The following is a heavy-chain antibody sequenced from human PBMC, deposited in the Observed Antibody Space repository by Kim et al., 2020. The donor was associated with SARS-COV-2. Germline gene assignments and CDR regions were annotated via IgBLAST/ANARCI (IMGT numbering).Heavy chain of an antibody. J-gene: IGHJ4*02. CDR3: ARENLEYSSSPSAHDY. Sequence: GGSLRLFCAASGFTFSSYSMNWVRQAPGKGLEWVSSISSSSSYIYYADSVKGRFTISRDNAKNSLYLQMNSLRAEDTAVYYCARENLEYSSSPSAHDYWGQGTLVTVSS. D-gene: IGHD6-6*01. CDR1: GFTFSSYS. V-gene: IGHV3-21*01. CDR2: ISSSSSYI.